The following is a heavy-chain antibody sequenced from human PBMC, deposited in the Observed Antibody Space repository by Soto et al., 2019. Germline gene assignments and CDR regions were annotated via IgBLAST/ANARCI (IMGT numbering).Heavy chain of an antibody. V-gene: IGHV4-59*01. CDR3: ARGTGILWFGELVVRPNDY. J-gene: IGHJ4*02. CDR2: IYYSGST. Sequence: SETLSLTSTVSGGSISSYYWSLIRQPPGKGLEWIGYIYYSGSTNYNPSLKSRVTISVDTSKNQFSLKLSSVTAADTAVYYCARGTGILWFGELVVRPNDYWSQGTLVTVSS. D-gene: IGHD3-10*01. CDR1: GGSISSYY.